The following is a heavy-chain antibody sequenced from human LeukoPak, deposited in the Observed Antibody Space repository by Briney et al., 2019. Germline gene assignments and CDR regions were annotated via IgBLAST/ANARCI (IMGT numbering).Heavy chain of an antibody. D-gene: IGHD6-19*01. V-gene: IGHV4-4*07. CDR3: ARRSSGYSSGWYSDNWFDP. CDR2: ISTSGST. CDR1: GASISNYY. J-gene: IGHJ5*02. Sequence: SETLSLTCTVSGASISNYYWSWIRQPAGKGLEWIGRISTSGSTNYNPSLKSRVTMSVDTSKNQFSLKLSSVTAADTALYYCARRSSGYSSGWYSDNWFDPWGQGTLVTVSS.